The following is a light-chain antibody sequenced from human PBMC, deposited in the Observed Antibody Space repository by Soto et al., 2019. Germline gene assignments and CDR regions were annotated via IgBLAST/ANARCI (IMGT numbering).Light chain of an antibody. CDR1: SSDVGSYNL. CDR2: EGS. V-gene: IGLV2-23*01. CDR3: CSYAGSSIYV. Sequence: QSALTQPASVSGTPGQSITISCTGTSSDVGSYNLVSWYQQHPGKAPKLMIYEGSKRPSGVSYRFSGSKSGNTASLTISGLQAEDEADYYCCSYAGSSIYVFGTGTKVTVL. J-gene: IGLJ1*01.